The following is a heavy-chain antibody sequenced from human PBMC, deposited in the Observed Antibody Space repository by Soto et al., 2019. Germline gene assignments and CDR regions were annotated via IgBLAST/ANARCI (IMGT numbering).Heavy chain of an antibody. CDR1: GDSVSSNSAT. V-gene: IGHV6-1*01. J-gene: IGHJ4*02. D-gene: IGHD6-13*01. Sequence: PSQTLSLTCAISGDSVSSNSATWNLIRQSPSRGLEWLGRTYYRSKWYYDYAVSVKSRITINPDTSKNQFSLQLNSVTPEDTAVYYCAKDPVTAADYYDCWGPGTLVTVSS. CDR3: AKDPVTAADYYDC. CDR2: TYYRSKWYY.